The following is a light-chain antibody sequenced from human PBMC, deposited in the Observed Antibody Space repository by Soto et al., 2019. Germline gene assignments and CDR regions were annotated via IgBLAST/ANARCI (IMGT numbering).Light chain of an antibody. J-gene: IGKJ4*01. V-gene: IGKV1-5*01. CDR1: QSISSW. CDR3: QQYNSYSPLT. CDR2: DAS. Sequence: DIHMTQSPSTLSASVGDRVTITCRASQSISSWLAWYQQKPGKAPKLLIYDASSLESGVPSGFSGSGSGTEFTLTISSLQPDDFATYYCQQYNSYSPLTFGGGTKVDIK.